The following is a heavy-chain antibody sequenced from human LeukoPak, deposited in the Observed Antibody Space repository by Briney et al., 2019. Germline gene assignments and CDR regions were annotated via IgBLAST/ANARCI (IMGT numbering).Heavy chain of an antibody. V-gene: IGHV4-30-2*01. CDR1: GGSISSGGYS. Sequence: PSETLSLTCAVSGGSISSGGYSWSWIRQPPGQGLEWIGYIYHSGYTYYNPSLRSRVTISEDRSKNQFSLQLRSVTAADTAVYYCARGDYDSSGYNPLDAFDIWGQGTMVTVSS. CDR2: IYHSGYT. CDR3: ARGDYDSSGYNPLDAFDI. D-gene: IGHD3-22*01. J-gene: IGHJ3*02.